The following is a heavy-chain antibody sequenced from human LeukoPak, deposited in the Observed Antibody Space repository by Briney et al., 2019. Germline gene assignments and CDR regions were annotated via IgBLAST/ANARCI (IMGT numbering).Heavy chain of an antibody. CDR1: GGSISSSSYY. CDR3: ARHRATTSPTIFGVVDPLDY. D-gene: IGHD3-3*01. Sequence: SETLSLTCTVSGGSISSSSYYWGWIRQPPGKGLEWIGSIYYSGSTYYNPSLKSRVTISVDTSKNQFSLKLSSVTVADTAVYYCARHRATTSPTIFGVVDPLDYWGQGTLVTVSS. J-gene: IGHJ4*02. CDR2: IYYSGST. V-gene: IGHV4-39*01.